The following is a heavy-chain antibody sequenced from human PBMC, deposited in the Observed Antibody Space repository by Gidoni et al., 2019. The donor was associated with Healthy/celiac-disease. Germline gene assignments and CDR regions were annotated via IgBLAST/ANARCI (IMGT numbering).Heavy chain of an antibody. Sequence: QVQLQESGPGLVKPSQTLSLTCPVPGGSISSGGYYWSWIRQHPGKGLEWIGYIYYSGSTYYNPSLKSRVTISVDTSKNQFSLKLSSVTAADTAVYYCARARYSSSFWFDPWGQGTLVTVSS. D-gene: IGHD6-6*01. V-gene: IGHV4-31*03. CDR3: ARARYSSSFWFDP. J-gene: IGHJ5*02. CDR2: IYYSGST. CDR1: GGSISSGGYY.